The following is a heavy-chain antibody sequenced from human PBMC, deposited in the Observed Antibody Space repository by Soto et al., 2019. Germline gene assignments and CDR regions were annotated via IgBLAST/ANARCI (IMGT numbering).Heavy chain of an antibody. CDR3: VRAPYSFDI. V-gene: IGHV1-46*01. J-gene: IGHJ4*02. Sequence: EASVKVSCKASGFPFTSFFIHWVRQAPGQGLEWMGVINPRSGSANYAQKFQDRLTLTRDTSSTTVYMNLSSLKSEDTALYYCVRAPYSFDIWGQGTLVTVSS. CDR2: INPRSGSA. CDR1: GFPFTSFF.